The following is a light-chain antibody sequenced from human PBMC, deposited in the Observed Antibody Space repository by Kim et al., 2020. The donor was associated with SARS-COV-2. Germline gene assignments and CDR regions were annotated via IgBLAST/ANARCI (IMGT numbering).Light chain of an antibody. V-gene: IGKV3-15*01. J-gene: IGKJ1*01. CDR3: QKYSDWPPWT. Sequence: EIGMTQSPATLSVSPGERATLSCRASQSISTNLAWYQQKPGQAPRLLIYDSSTRATGIPARFSGSGSGTEFTLTINSLRSEDFGIYYCQKYSDWPPWTFGQGTKVDIK. CDR1: QSISTN. CDR2: DSS.